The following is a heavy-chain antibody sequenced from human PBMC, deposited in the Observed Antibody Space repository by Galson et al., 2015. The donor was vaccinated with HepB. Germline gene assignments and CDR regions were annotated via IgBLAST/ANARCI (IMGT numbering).Heavy chain of an antibody. CDR2: ISYDGSNK. Sequence: SLRLSCAASGFTFSSYGMHWVRQAPGKGLEWVAVISYDGSNKYYADSVKGRFTISRDNSKNTLYLQMNSLRAEDTAVYYCAKVTPNWNDPYFDYWGQGTLVTVSS. D-gene: IGHD1-1*01. J-gene: IGHJ4*02. V-gene: IGHV3-30*18. CDR1: GFTFSSYG. CDR3: AKVTPNWNDPYFDY.